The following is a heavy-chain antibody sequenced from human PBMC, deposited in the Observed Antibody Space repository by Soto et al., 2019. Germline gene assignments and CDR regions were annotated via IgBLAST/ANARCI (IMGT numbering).Heavy chain of an antibody. Sequence: GGSLRLSCAASGLTLSTSGMTWVRQAPGKGLEWVSGINGSSIGIYYADSVKGRLTISRDLSNNTLFLLMNSLRAVDTAVYYCARDSLGGRYGMDVWGQGTTVTVSS. V-gene: IGHV3-23*01. J-gene: IGHJ6*02. D-gene: IGHD3-16*01. CDR3: ARDSLGGRYGMDV. CDR2: INGSSIGI. CDR1: GLTLSTSG.